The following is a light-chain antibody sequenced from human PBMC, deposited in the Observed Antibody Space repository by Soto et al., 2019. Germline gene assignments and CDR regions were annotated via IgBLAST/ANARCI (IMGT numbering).Light chain of an antibody. CDR3: KQYNRAPST. CDR1: QGISNY. CDR2: AAS. J-gene: IGKJ3*01. V-gene: IGKV1-27*01. Sequence: DIQMSQSPSSLSASVGDRVTITCRASQGISNYLAWYQQKPGQAPKLLIYAASTLPSGVPARFSGSGSGTDFTLTISSLQPEDFAIYYCKQYNRAPSTFGPGTKVDIK.